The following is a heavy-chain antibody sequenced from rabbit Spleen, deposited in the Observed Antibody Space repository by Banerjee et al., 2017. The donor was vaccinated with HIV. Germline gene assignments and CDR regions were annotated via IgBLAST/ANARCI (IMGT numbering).Heavy chain of an antibody. J-gene: IGHJ6*01. CDR2: IATGSGST. D-gene: IGHD1-1*01. Sequence: QEQLVESGGGLVQPEGSLTLTCTASGFSFSSSYYMCWVRQAPGKGLEWIGCIATGSGSTYYARWAKGRFTISKTSSTTVTLQMTRLTAADTATYFCARDTSSSFSSYGMDLWGPGTLVTVS. CDR1: GFSFSSSYY. V-gene: IGHV1S45*01. CDR3: ARDTSSSFSSYGMDL.